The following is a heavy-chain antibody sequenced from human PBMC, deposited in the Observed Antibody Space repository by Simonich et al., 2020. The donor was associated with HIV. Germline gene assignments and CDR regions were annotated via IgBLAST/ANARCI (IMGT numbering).Heavy chain of an antibody. J-gene: IGHJ3*02. V-gene: IGHV1-3*01. CDR1: GYTFTTYS. Sequence: QVHLVQSGAEVKKPGASVKLSCKASGYTFTTYSMHWVRQAPGQRLEWMGWINAGNGNTTYSQKFQGRVTITRDTSASTAYMELSSLTSEDTAVYYCARDSATRTDAGAFDIWGQGTMVTVSS. CDR2: INAGNGNT. D-gene: IGHD1-1*01. CDR3: ARDSATRTDAGAFDI.